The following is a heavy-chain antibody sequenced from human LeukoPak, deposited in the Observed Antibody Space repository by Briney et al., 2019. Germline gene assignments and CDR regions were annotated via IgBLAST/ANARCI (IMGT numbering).Heavy chain of an antibody. CDR3: ARDDNWNDKPFDL. CDR2: ISTSRSNI. D-gene: IGHD1-20*01. J-gene: IGHJ4*02. V-gene: IGHV3-21*01. Sequence: GGSLRLTCTASGFTFSFYMMNWVRQAPGKGLEWVSSISTSRSNIYYADLMKGRYTVCRDNGNNSLYLQRNNLRAEYTAVYYCARDDNWNDKPFDLWCPGTLVTVSS. CDR1: GFTFSFYM.